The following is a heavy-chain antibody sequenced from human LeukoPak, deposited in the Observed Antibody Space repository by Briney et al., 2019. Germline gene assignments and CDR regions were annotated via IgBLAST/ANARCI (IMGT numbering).Heavy chain of an antibody. CDR2: ISGGGSST. CDR3: AKEARTSPYFDY. V-gene: IGHV3-23*01. Sequence: PGGSLRLSCAASGFTFSSYSMNWVRQAPGKGLEWVSTISGGGSSTYYADSVKGRFTISRDNSKNTLYLQMNSLRAEDTAVYYCAKEARTSPYFDYLGQGTLVTVSS. D-gene: IGHD2-2*01. J-gene: IGHJ4*02. CDR1: GFTFSSYS.